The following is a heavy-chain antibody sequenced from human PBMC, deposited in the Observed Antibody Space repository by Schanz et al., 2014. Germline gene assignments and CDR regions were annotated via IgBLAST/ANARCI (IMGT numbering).Heavy chain of an antibody. J-gene: IGHJ6*02. Sequence: EVQLLESGGGLVQPGGSLRLSCAVSGFTFSSYAMSWVRQAPGKGLEWVSTISGGGGGYRPYADSVKGRFTISRDNSINTLSLQMNSLRVEDTAVYYCAKDDTQVNGMDVWGQGTTVTVSS. CDR2: ISGGGGGYR. CDR3: AKDDTQVNGMDV. V-gene: IGHV3-23*01. CDR1: GFTFSSYA.